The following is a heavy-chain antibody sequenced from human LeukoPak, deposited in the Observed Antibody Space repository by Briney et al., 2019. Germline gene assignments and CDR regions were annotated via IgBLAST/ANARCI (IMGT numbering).Heavy chain of an antibody. CDR3: ARRDYYGSGSYYYYYYYMDV. CDR2: ISYNGSNK. CDR1: GFTFSSYA. Sequence: PGGSLRLSCAASGFTFSSYAMHWVRQAPGKGLEWVAVISYNGSNKYYADSVKGRFTISRDNSKNTLYLQMNSLRAEDTAVYYCARRDYYGSGSYYYYYYYMDVWGKGTTVTVSS. J-gene: IGHJ6*03. D-gene: IGHD3-10*01. V-gene: IGHV3-30-3*01.